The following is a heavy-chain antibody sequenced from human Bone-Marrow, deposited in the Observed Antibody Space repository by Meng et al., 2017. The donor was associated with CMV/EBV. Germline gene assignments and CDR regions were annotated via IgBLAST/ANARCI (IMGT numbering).Heavy chain of an antibody. CDR2: ISWSGGST. V-gene: IGHV3-23*01. D-gene: IGHD3-3*01. CDR1: GFTFSRYA. Sequence: GESLKISCAASGFTFSRYAMSWVRQAPGKGLEWVSGISWSGGSTYFADSVKGRFTISRDNSKSTLYLQMNSLRAEDTAVYFCAKDSQGDFWSGYYDRGDLDYWGQGTLVTFYS. CDR3: AKDSQGDFWSGYYDRGDLDY. J-gene: IGHJ4*02.